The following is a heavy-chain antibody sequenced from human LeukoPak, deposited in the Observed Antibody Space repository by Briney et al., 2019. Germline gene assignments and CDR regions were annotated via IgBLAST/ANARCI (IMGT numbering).Heavy chain of an antibody. D-gene: IGHD5-24*01. CDR3: ARRDGDNYQDFDY. CDR2: IFPNSGGT. J-gene: IGHJ4*02. Sequence: ASVKVSCKTSGYTFTGQYLHWVRQAPGQGLEWMGWIFPNSGGTNYAQKFQDRVTMTRDTSISTVYMELKWLRSDDTAVYYCARRDGDNYQDFDYWGQGTLVTVSS. CDR1: GYTFTGQY. V-gene: IGHV1-2*02.